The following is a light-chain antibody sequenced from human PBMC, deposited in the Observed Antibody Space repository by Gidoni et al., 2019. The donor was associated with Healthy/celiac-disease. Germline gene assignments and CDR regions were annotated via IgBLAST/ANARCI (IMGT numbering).Light chain of an antibody. CDR2: DAS. Sequence: EIQMTQSPSSLSASVGDRVPITCQASQDISNYLTWYQQNQGKAPKLLFYDASNLETGVHSRFIGSGSGPDFTFTITSLQPEVMATYYCQHYVNLPITFGQGTRLEIK. J-gene: IGKJ5*01. V-gene: IGKV1-33*01. CDR3: QHYVNLPIT. CDR1: QDISNY.